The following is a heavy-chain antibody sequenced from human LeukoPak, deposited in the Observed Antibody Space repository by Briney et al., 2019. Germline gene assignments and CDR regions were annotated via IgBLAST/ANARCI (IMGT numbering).Heavy chain of an antibody. CDR1: GFTFSSYA. CDR3: ARGSSGYKPYGMDV. J-gene: IGHJ6*02. CDR2: ISYDGSNK. D-gene: IGHD3-22*01. V-gene: IGHV3-30-3*01. Sequence: GRSLRLSCAASGFTFSSYAMHWVRQAPGKGLEWVAVISYDGSNKYYADSVKGRFTISRDNSKNTLYLQMNSLRAEDTAVYYCARGSSGYKPYGMDVWGQGTTVTVSS.